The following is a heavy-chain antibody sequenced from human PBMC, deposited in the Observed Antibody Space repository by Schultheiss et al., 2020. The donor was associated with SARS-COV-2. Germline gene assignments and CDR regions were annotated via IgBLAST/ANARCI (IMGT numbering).Heavy chain of an antibody. CDR2: IYYSGST. V-gene: IGHV4-34*01. D-gene: IGHD4-23*01. Sequence: SETLSLTCAVYGGSFSGYYWSWIRQPPGKGLEWIGYIYYSGSTYYNPSLKSLVTISVDTSKNQFSLKLSSVTAADTAVYYCARGWDYGGNSGEDYWGQGTLVTVSS. CDR1: GGSFSGYY. J-gene: IGHJ4*02. CDR3: ARGWDYGGNSGEDY.